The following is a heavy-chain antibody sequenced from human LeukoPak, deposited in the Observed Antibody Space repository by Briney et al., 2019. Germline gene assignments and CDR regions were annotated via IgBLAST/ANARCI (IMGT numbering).Heavy chain of an antibody. J-gene: IGHJ4*02. CDR2: IYPHSGGT. V-gene: IGHV1-2*02. CDR3: ARDQVDAGSYFAFSDY. Sequence: GASVKVSCKASGYTFTGYYIHWVRQAPGQGPEWTGWIYPHSGGTNYAQKFQGRVTMTRDTSISTAYMELSRLRSDDTAVYYCARDQVDAGSYFAFSDYWGQGTLVTVSS. D-gene: IGHD1-26*01. CDR1: GYTFTGYY.